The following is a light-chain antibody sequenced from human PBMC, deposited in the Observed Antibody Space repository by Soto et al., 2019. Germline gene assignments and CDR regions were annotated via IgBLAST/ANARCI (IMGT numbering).Light chain of an antibody. CDR3: QQLNSYPLT. V-gene: IGKV1-9*01. CDR1: QGISSY. Sequence: DIQLTQSPSFLSASLLDRVSITCGATQGISSYLAWYQQKPGKAPKLLIYAASTLQSGVPSRFSGSGSGTEFTLTISSLQPEDFATYYCQQLNSYPLTFGGGTKVDIK. J-gene: IGKJ4*01. CDR2: AAS.